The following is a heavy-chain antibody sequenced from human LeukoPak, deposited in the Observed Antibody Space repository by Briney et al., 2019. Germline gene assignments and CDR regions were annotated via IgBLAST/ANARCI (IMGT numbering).Heavy chain of an antibody. CDR1: GGSISSGGYS. Sequence: PSQTLSLTCAVSGGSISSGGYSWSWIRQPPGKGLEWIGYIYYSGSTYYNPSLKSRVTISVDTSKNQFSLKLSSVTAADTAVYYCARVPTNPDGNWFDPWGQGTLVTVSS. J-gene: IGHJ5*02. V-gene: IGHV4-30-4*07. D-gene: IGHD1-26*01. CDR2: IYYSGST. CDR3: ARVPTNPDGNWFDP.